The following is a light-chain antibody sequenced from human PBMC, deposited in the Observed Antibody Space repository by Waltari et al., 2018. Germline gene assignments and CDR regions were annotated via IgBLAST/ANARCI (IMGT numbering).Light chain of an antibody. CDR1: SSNIGGNI. J-gene: IGLJ3*02. CDR2: SNG. CDR3: VAWDDTLSGMV. V-gene: IGLV1-44*01. Sequence: QSVLTQPPSASGTPGQRVTISCSGSSSNIGGNIVNWYRQVPGTAPKLLIHSNGLRPLGVPDRFSGSKSGTSASLAISGLQSEDEADYYCVAWDDTLSGMVFGGGTKLTVL.